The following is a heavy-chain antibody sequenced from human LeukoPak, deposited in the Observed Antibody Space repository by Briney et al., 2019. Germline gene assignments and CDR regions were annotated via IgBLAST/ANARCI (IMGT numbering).Heavy chain of an antibody. V-gene: IGHV3-23*01. D-gene: IGHD3-10*01. Sequence: GGSLRLSCAASGFTFSSYAMSWVRQAPGKGLEWVSAISGSGGSTYYADSVKGRFTISRDNSKNTLYLQMNSLRAEDTAVYYCAKGAPTMVRGLAANWFDPWGQGTLVTVSS. J-gene: IGHJ5*02. CDR3: AKGAPTMVRGLAANWFDP. CDR2: ISGSGGST. CDR1: GFTFSSYA.